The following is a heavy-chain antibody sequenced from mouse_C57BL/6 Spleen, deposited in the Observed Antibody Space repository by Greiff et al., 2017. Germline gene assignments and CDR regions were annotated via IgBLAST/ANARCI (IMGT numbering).Heavy chain of an antibody. V-gene: IGHV1-26*01. Sequence: VQLKQSGPELVKPGASVKISCKASGYTFTDYYMNWVKQSHGKSLEWIGDINPNNGGTSYNQKFKGKATLTVDKSSSTAYMELRSLTSEDSAVYYCARGGYYEGFAYWGQGTLVTVSA. J-gene: IGHJ3*01. CDR2: INPNNGGT. CDR3: ARGGYYEGFAY. CDR1: GYTFTDYY. D-gene: IGHD2-3*01.